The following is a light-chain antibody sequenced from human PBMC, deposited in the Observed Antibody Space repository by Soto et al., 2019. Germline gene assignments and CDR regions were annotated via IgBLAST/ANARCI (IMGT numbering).Light chain of an antibody. J-gene: IGKJ1*01. V-gene: IGKV1-27*01. Sequence: DIPMTQSPSSLSASVGDRVTITCRASQGISNYLAWYQQKPGKVPKLLIYAASTLQSGVPSRFSGSGSGTEFTLTISSLQPEDVATYYCQKYNSAPRTCGQGTKVEIK. CDR1: QGISNY. CDR3: QKYNSAPRT. CDR2: AAS.